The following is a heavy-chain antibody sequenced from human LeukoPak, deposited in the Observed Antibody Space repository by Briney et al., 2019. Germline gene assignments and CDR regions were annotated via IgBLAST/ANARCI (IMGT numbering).Heavy chain of an antibody. V-gene: IGHV3-7*01. D-gene: IGHD6-19*01. CDR2: IKRAGGEN. Sequence: PGGSLRLLCAVCRYTLSDYWMKCVRGSPGRAREGGANIKRAGGENFYADYVKGRFTISRDTATNSLYLQMSGLRAEDTAVYYCARALGGEISGWYQSVYWGQGNLVIVSS. J-gene: IGHJ4*02. CDR1: RYTLSDYW. CDR3: ARALGGEISGWYQSVY.